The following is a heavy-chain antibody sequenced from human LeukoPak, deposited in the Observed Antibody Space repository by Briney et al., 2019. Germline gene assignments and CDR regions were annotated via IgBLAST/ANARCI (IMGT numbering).Heavy chain of an antibody. V-gene: IGHV5-51*01. Sequence: GESLKISCKGSGYSFTRYWIGWVRQMPGKGLEWMGIIYPFDSDTRYSPSFQGQVTISADKSISAAYLQWSSLKASDTAMYYCARLTHTRERSGTYNWFDPWGQGTLVTVSS. CDR3: ARLTHTRERSGTYNWFDP. CDR2: IYPFDSDT. J-gene: IGHJ5*02. CDR1: GYSFTRYW. D-gene: IGHD3-10*01.